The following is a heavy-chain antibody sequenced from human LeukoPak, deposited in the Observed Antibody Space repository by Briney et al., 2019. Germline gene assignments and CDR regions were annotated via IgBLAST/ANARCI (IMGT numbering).Heavy chain of an antibody. CDR3: ATYTHWVAGDV. J-gene: IGHJ6*04. V-gene: IGHV3-7*01. D-gene: IGHD3-16*01. Sequence: GGSLRLSCAASGFTFSDSWMSWVRQAPGKGLEWVANMNQDGSAKGYVDSVKGRFTISRDNARNSLYLQMSSLRPEDTAVYYCATYTHWVAGDVWGKGTTVTVSS. CDR2: MNQDGSAK. CDR1: GFTFSDSW.